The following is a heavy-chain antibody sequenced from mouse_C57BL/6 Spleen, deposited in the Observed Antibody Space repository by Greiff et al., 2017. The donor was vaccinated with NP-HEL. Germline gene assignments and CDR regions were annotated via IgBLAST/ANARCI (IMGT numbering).Heavy chain of an antibody. V-gene: IGHV1-26*01. D-gene: IGHD2-1*01. J-gene: IGHJ1*03. CDR3: ARLGGNHCFDV. CDR1: GYTFTDYY. Sequence: EVQLQQSGPELVKPGASVKISCKASGYTFTDYYMNWVKQSHGKILEWIGDINPNNGGTSYNQKFKGKATLTVDKSSSTAYMELRSLTSEDSAVYYCARLGGNHCFDVWGTGTTVTVSS. CDR2: INPNNGGT.